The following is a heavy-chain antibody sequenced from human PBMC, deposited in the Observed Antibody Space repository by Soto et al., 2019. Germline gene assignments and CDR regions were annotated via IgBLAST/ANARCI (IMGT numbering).Heavy chain of an antibody. Sequence: PSETLSLTCTVSGGSISSYYWSWIRQPPGKGLEWIGYIYYSGSTNYNPSLKSRVTISVDTSKDQFSLKLSSVTAADTAVYYCARVYSSSWYPHSYYYYYGMDVWGQGTTVTVSS. V-gene: IGHV4-59*01. CDR2: IYYSGST. CDR1: GGSISSYY. CDR3: ARVYSSSWYPHSYYYYYGMDV. J-gene: IGHJ6*02. D-gene: IGHD6-13*01.